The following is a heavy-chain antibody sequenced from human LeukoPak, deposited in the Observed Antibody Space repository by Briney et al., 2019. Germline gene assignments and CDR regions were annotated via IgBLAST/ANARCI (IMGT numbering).Heavy chain of an antibody. Sequence: PSETLSLTCAVYGGSLSGYYWSWIRQPPGKGLEWIGEINHSGSTNYNPSLKSRVTISVDTSKNQFSLKLSSVTAADTAVYYCARVRYNWNGGYFDYWGQGTLVTVSS. J-gene: IGHJ4*02. CDR2: INHSGST. CDR3: ARVRYNWNGGYFDY. V-gene: IGHV4-34*01. CDR1: GGSLSGYY. D-gene: IGHD1-20*01.